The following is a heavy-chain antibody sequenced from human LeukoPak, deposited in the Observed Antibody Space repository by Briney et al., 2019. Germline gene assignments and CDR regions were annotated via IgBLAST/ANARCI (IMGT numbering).Heavy chain of an antibody. CDR1: RGSISSNY. Sequence: PSETLSLTCSVSRGSISSNYWSWIRQPPGKPLERIGYIYYSGSTTYNPSLKSRVTISLDTSKNQFSLKLRSVTAADTAVYYCARHREFSSSGNYFDYWGQGTLVTVSS. CDR2: IYYSGST. J-gene: IGHJ4*02. V-gene: IGHV4-59*08. D-gene: IGHD6-6*01. CDR3: ARHREFSSSGNYFDY.